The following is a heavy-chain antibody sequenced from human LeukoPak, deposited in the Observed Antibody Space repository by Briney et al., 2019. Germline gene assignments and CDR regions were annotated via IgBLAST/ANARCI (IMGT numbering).Heavy chain of an antibody. CDR2: ISTTGTI. Sequence: ARGSLRLSCAASGFTFNTYIMNWVRQAPGKGLEWVSYISTTGTIYYADSLEGRFTISRDNAKNSLYLQMNSLRAEDTGVYYCARAGSHRNSGYDYWGQGTLVTVSS. V-gene: IGHV3-48*04. CDR3: ARAGSHRNSGYDY. J-gene: IGHJ4*02. CDR1: GFTFNTYI. D-gene: IGHD5-12*01.